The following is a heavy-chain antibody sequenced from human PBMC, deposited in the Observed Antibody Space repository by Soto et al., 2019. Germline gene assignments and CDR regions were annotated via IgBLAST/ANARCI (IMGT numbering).Heavy chain of an antibody. CDR1: GGSISSGGYY. J-gene: IGHJ3*02. Sequence: QVQLQESGPGLVKPSQTLSLTCTVSGGSISSGGYYWSWIRQHPGKGLEWIGYIYYSGGAYYNPSLKSRVTISVDTAKNQFSLKLSAVTAADTAVYYCARDQGSVRYAFDIWGQGTMVTLSS. V-gene: IGHV4-31*03. CDR2: IYYSGGA. D-gene: IGHD3-9*01. CDR3: ARDQGSVRYAFDI.